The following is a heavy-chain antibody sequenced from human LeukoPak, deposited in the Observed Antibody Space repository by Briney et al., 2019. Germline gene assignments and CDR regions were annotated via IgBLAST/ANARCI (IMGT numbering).Heavy chain of an antibody. Sequence: PGGSLRLSCAASAFTFSSYAMSWVRQAPGKGLEWVSAISGSSSGTYYADSVKGRFTISRDNSKNTLYLQMNSLRAEDTAVYYCAKEQNSKGYFDFWGQGSLVTVSS. J-gene: IGHJ4*02. D-gene: IGHD4-23*01. CDR2: ISGSSSGT. CDR1: AFTFSSYA. CDR3: AKEQNSKGYFDF. V-gene: IGHV3-23*01.